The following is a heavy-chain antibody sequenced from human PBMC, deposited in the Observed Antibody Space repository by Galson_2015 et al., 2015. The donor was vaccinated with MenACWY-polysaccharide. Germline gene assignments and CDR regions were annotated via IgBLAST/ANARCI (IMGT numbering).Heavy chain of an antibody. V-gene: IGHV3-13*01. CDR1: GFTFSSYD. Sequence: SLRLSCAASGFTFSSYDMHWVRQATGKGLEWVSTIGSAGDAYYPDSVKGRFTISRENANNSLHLQMNSLRAGDTAVYYCAAIAAAGDSYGMDVWGQGTTVTVSS. CDR2: IGSAGDA. J-gene: IGHJ6*02. D-gene: IGHD6-13*01. CDR3: AAIAAAGDSYGMDV.